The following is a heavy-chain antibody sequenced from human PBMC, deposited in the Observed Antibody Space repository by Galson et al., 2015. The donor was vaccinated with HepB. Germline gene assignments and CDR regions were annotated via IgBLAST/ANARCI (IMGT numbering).Heavy chain of an antibody. CDR2: ISYDGTNT. D-gene: IGHD3-10*01. J-gene: IGHJ2*01. CDR3: ARELDLWFGDSWDGGFFDL. V-gene: IGHV3-30*03. CDR1: GFTFSSYG. Sequence: SLRLSCAASGFTFSSYGMHWVRQAPGKGLEWVAVISYDGTNTYYANSVKGRFTIPRDNSKNTLHLQMSSLRAEDTAVYYCARELDLWFGDSWDGGFFDLCGRGTLVTVSS.